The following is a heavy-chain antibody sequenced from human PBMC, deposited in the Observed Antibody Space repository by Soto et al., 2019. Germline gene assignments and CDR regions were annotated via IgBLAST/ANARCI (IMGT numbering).Heavy chain of an antibody. CDR2: IIPIFGTA. J-gene: IGHJ3*02. V-gene: IGHV1-69*06. D-gene: IGHD3-10*01. Sequence: QVQLVQSGAEVKKPGSSVKVSCKASGGTFSSYAISWVRQAPGQGLEWMGGIIPIFGTANYAQKFQGRVTITADKSTSTADIELSSLRSEDTAVYYCAREGGDTGRGDGAFDIWGQGTMVTVSS. CDR1: GGTFSSYA. CDR3: AREGGDTGRGDGAFDI.